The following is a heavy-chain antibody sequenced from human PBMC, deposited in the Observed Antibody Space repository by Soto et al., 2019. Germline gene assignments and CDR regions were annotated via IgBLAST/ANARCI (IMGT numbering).Heavy chain of an antibody. CDR2: ISSSSSTI. CDR3: ARDPPTYYYDSSGYYDLGEFDY. D-gene: IGHD3-22*01. V-gene: IGHV3-48*02. Sequence: GGSLRLSCAASGFTFSSYSMNWVRQAPGKGLEWVSYISSSSSTIYYADSVKGRFTISRDNAKNSLYLQMNGLRDEDTAVYYCARDPPTYYYDSSGYYDLGEFDYWGQGTLVTVSS. J-gene: IGHJ4*02. CDR1: GFTFSSYS.